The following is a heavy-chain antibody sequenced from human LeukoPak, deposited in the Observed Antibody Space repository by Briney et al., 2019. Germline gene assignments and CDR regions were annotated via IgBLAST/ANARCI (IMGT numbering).Heavy chain of an antibody. D-gene: IGHD4-17*01. Sequence: PGGSLRLSCSASGFTFSNYAMHWVRQAPGKGLEYVSAISSNGGSTYYADSVKGRFTISRDNSKNMLYLQMSSLRAEDTAVYYCVKARDSLGYGDYGFDYWGQGTLVTVSS. CDR3: VKARDSLGYGDYGFDY. CDR2: ISSNGGST. V-gene: IGHV3-64D*06. J-gene: IGHJ4*02. CDR1: GFTFSNYA.